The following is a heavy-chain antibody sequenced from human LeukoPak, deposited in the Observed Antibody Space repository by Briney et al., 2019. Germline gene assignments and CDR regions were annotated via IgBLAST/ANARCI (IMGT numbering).Heavy chain of an antibody. D-gene: IGHD6-13*01. Sequence: GGSLRLSCAASGFTFSSFWMSWVRQAPGKGLEWVANIKNDGSEKYYVDSVKGRFNISRDNAKNSLYPQMNSLRAEDTAVYYCARGDSSWYEGWNWFDPWGQGTLVTVSS. V-gene: IGHV3-7*01. CDR1: GFTFSSFW. CDR2: IKNDGSEK. CDR3: ARGDSSWYEGWNWFDP. J-gene: IGHJ5*02.